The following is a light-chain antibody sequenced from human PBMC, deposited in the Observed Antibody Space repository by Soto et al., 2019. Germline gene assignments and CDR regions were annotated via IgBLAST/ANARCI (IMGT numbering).Light chain of an antibody. V-gene: IGKV3-20*01. J-gene: IGKJ1*01. CDR1: QSVTSTY. Sequence: EIVLTQSPDTLSLSPGERATLSCRASQSVTSTYLAWYQQRPGQSTRLLIYAAYSRGTGIPDRFSGSGSGTDFTLTISRLEPEDFAVYYCQQYGSSGTFGQGTKVDIK. CDR3: QQYGSSGT. CDR2: AAY.